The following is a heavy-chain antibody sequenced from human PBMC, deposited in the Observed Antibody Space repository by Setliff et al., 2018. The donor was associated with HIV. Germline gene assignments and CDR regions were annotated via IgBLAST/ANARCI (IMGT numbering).Heavy chain of an antibody. D-gene: IGHD1-26*01. CDR3: TTDLGGSYHGWNY. CDR1: GFSFDDYA. Sequence: GSLRLSCTASGFSFDDYALTWVRQAPGKGLEWVGFVRSKPNGGTTDYAASVKGRFTISRDDSKNTLYLQMNSLKTEDTAVYYCTTDLGGSYHGWNYWGQGTLVTVSS. V-gene: IGHV3-49*04. J-gene: IGHJ4*02. CDR2: VRSKPNGGTT.